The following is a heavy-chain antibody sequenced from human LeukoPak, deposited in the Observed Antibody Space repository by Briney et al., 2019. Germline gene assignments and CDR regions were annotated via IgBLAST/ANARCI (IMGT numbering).Heavy chain of an antibody. CDR2: IYPGDSDT. V-gene: IGHV5-51*01. CDR3: ARSPYDLWSGYYIDV. J-gene: IGHJ4*02. D-gene: IGHD3-3*01. CDR1: GYSFTSYW. Sequence: GESLKISCKGSGYSFTSYWIGWVRQMPGKGLEWMGIIYPGDSDTRYSPSFQGQVTISADKSISTAYLQWSSLKASDTAMYYCARSPYDLWSGYYIDVWGQGTLVTVSS.